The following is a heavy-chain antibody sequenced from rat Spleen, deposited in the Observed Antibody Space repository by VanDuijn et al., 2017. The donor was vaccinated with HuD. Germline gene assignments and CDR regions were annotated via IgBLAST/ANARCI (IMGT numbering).Heavy chain of an antibody. V-gene: IGHV5-31*01. D-gene: IGHD1-11*01. CDR1: GFTFSNYW. CDR2: ITNIGDNT. CDR3: TAGGGYWDY. J-gene: IGHJ2*01. Sequence: EVQLVESGGGLVQPGRSLRLSCVASGFTFSNYWMTWIRQAPGKGLEWVASITNIGDNTYYPDSVKGRFTISRDNAKNTLYLQMNSLRSEDTATYYCTAGGGYWDYWGQGVMVTVSS.